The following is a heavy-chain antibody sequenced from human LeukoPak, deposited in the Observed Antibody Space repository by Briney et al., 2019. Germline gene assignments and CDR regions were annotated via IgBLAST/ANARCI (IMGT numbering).Heavy chain of an antibody. Sequence: SETLSLTCTVCGGSISSYYWSWIRQPAGKGLEWIGRIYTSGSTNYNPSLKSRVTMSVDTSKNQFSLKLSSVTAADTAVYYCASTAYYDSSGYLGNWGQGTLVTVSS. D-gene: IGHD3-22*01. CDR3: ASTAYYDSSGYLGN. J-gene: IGHJ4*02. V-gene: IGHV4-4*07. CDR1: GGSISSYY. CDR2: IYTSGST.